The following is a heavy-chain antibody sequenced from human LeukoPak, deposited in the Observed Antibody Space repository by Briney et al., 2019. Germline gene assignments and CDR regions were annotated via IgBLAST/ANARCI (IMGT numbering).Heavy chain of an antibody. CDR3: ARTDGDYFNWFDP. CDR2: IYYSGST. Sequence: SETLSLTCTVSGGSISSHYWSWIRQPPGKGLEWIGYIYYSGSTNYNPSLKSRVTISVDTSKNQFSLKLSSVTAADTAVYYCARTDGDYFNWFDPWGQGTLVTVSS. V-gene: IGHV4-59*08. D-gene: IGHD4-17*01. CDR1: GGSISSHY. J-gene: IGHJ5*02.